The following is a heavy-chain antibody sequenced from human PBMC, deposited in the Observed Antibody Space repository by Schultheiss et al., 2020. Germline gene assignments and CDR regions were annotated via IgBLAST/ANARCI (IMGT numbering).Heavy chain of an antibody. V-gene: IGHV4-31*03. CDR3: ARGLGPRYYFDY. Sequence: SETLSLTCTVSGGSISSGGYYWSWIRQHPGKGLEWIGYIYYSGSTYYNPSLKNRVTISVDTSKNQFSLKLSSVTAADTAVYYCARGLGPRYYFDYWGQGTLVTVSS. CDR1: GGSISSGGYY. D-gene: IGHD3-16*01. J-gene: IGHJ4*02. CDR2: IYYSGST.